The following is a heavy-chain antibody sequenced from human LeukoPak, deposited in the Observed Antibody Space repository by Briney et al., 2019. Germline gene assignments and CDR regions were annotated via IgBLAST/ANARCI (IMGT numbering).Heavy chain of an antibody. CDR3: TLFDYDSWSAYLH. CDR1: GYTFTSYS. Sequence: ASVKVSCKASGYTFTSYSLHWVRQAPGQRLEWMGWINPGNGKTKYPQTFQGRVTISRDTSASTAYMELRSLGSEDTAVYYCTLFDYDSWSAYLHWGQGALVTVSS. J-gene: IGHJ4*02. D-gene: IGHD3-3*01. CDR2: INPGNGKT. V-gene: IGHV1-3*01.